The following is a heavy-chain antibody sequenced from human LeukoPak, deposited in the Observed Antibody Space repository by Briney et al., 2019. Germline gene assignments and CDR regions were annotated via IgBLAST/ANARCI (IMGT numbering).Heavy chain of an antibody. CDR2: IRGSGTGT. D-gene: IGHD6-13*01. Sequence: GGSLRLSCAASGFTFSSYAMTWVRQASGKGLEWVSAIRGSGTGTYYADSVKGRFTISRDNSKNTLYLHMNSLRAEETAKYYCAKHNGAAAGVPYYFDSWGQGTLVTVSS. J-gene: IGHJ4*02. CDR3: AKHNGAAAGVPYYFDS. V-gene: IGHV3-23*01. CDR1: GFTFSSYA.